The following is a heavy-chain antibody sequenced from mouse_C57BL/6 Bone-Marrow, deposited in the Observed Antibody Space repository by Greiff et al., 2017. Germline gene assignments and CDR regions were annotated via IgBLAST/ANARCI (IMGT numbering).Heavy chain of an antibody. CDR1: GYAFSSSW. V-gene: IGHV1-82*01. J-gene: IGHJ4*01. Sequence: VQLQQSGPELVKPGASVKISCTASGYAFSSSWMNWVKQRPGKGLEWIGRIYPGDGDTNYNGKFKGKATLTADKSSSTAYMQLSSLTSEDSAVYFCARYDGYYDYAMDYWGQGTSVTVSS. CDR2: IYPGDGDT. CDR3: ARYDGYYDYAMDY. D-gene: IGHD2-3*01.